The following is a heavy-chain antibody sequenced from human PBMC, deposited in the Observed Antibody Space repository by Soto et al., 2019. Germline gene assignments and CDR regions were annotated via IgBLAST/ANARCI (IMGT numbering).Heavy chain of an antibody. J-gene: IGHJ3*02. V-gene: IGHV3-21*01. Sequence: EVQLMESGGGLVKPGGSLRLSCAASGFTFSSYSMNWVRQAPGKGLEWVSSISSSSSYIYYADSVKGRFTISRDNAKNSLYLQMNSLRAEDTAVYYCARKRYCSSTSCPMVYAFDIWGQGTMVTVSS. CDR3: ARKRYCSSTSCPMVYAFDI. CDR1: GFTFSSYS. D-gene: IGHD2-2*01. CDR2: ISSSSSYI.